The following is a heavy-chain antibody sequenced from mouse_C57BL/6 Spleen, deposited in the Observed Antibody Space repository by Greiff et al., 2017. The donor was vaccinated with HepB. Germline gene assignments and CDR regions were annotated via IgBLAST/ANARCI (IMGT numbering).Heavy chain of an antibody. D-gene: IGHD1-1*01. CDR3: LYYGSSGFDY. CDR1: GYTFTSYW. J-gene: IGHJ2*01. CDR2: IHPNSGST. Sequence: QVQLQQPGAELVKPGASVKLSCKASGYTFTSYWMHWVKQRPGQGLEWIGMIHPNSGSTNYNEKFKSKATLTVDKSSSTAYMQLSSLTSEDSAVYYCLYYGSSGFDYWGQGTTLTVSS. V-gene: IGHV1-64*01.